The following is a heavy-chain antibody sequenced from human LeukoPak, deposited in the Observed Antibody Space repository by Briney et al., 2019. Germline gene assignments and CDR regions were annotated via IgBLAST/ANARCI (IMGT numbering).Heavy chain of an antibody. V-gene: IGHV3-53*01. D-gene: IGHD2-2*01. CDR2: IYSGGST. J-gene: IGHJ4*02. CDR1: GFTVSNNY. Sequence: GGSLRLSCAGSGFTVSNNYMSWVRQAPGKGLEWVSIIYSGGSTYYADSVKGRFTISRDNSKNTLYLQMSSLRVEDTAVYYCARYASRCFDYWGQGTLVTVSS. CDR3: ARYASRCFDY.